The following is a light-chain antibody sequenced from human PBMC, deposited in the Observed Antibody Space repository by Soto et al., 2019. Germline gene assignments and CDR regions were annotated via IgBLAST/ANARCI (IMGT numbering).Light chain of an antibody. Sequence: DIVMTQSPDCLAMSLGERATINCRSSQSVLFNSNKKNFLAWYQQKPGQPPKLLIYWASTRQSGVPDRFSGGGSGTDFTLTISRLQAEDVAVYYCQQYFNSPVTFGQGTRLEIK. V-gene: IGKV4-1*01. J-gene: IGKJ5*01. CDR1: QSVLFNSNKKNF. CDR2: WAS. CDR3: QQYFNSPVT.